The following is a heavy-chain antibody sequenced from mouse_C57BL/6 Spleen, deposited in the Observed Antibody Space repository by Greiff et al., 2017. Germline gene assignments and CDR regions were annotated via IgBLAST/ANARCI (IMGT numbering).Heavy chain of an antibody. CDR1: GYSITSGYY. CDR2: ISYDGSN. V-gene: IGHV3-6*01. J-gene: IGHJ2*01. Sequence: EVQLQESGPGLVKPSQSLSLTCSVTGYSITSGYYWNWIRQFPGNKLEWMGYISYDGSNNYNPSLKNRISITRDTSKNQFFLKLNSVTTEDTATYYCARNSVYFDYWGQGTTLTVSS. CDR3: ARNSVYFDY.